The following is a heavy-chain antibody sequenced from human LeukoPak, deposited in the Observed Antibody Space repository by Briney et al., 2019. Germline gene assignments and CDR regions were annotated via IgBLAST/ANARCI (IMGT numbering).Heavy chain of an antibody. CDR3: ARAWNPGIDP. J-gene: IGHJ5*02. D-gene: IGHD1-1*01. CDR2: INHSGST. V-gene: IGHV4-34*01. Sequence: SETLSLTCAVYGGSFSGYYWSWIRQPPGKGLEWIGEINHSGSTNHNPSLKSRVTISVDTSKNQFSLKLSSVTAADTAVYYCARAWNPGIDPWGQGTLVTVSS. CDR1: GGSFSGYY.